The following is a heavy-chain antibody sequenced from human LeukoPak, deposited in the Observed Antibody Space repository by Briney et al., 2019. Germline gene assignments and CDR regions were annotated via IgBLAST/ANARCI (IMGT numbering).Heavy chain of an antibody. J-gene: IGHJ4*02. CDR3: ARAGTRYTSSWYAPDY. Sequence: ASVKVSCKASGYTFTSYDINWVRQATGQGLEWMGWINPNTGGTNYAQKFQGRVTMTRDASISTAYMELSRLRSDDAAVFYCARAGTRYTSSWYAPDYWGQGTLVTVSS. CDR1: GYTFTSYD. V-gene: IGHV1-2*02. CDR2: INPNTGGT. D-gene: IGHD6-13*01.